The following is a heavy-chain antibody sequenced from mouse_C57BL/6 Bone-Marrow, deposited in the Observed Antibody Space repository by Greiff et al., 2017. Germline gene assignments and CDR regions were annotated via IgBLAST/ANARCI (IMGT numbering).Heavy chain of an antibody. Sequence: VQRVESGAELVRPGASVKLSCKASGYTFTDYEMHCVKPTPVHGLEWIGAIDPETCGTAYNQKFKGKATLTADKSSSTAYMELRSLTSEDSAVYYCTRYDYDGYFDVWGTGTTVTVSS. D-gene: IGHD2-4*01. CDR2: IDPETCGT. J-gene: IGHJ1*03. V-gene: IGHV1-23*01. CDR1: GYTFTDYE. CDR3: TRYDYDGYFDV.